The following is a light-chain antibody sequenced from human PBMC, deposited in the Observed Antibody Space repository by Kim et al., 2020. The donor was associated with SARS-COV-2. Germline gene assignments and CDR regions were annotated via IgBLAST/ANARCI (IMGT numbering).Light chain of an antibody. Sequence: QSVLTQPPSASGTPGQRVTISCSGSSSNIGSNNVVWYQQLPGAAPNLLIYSNNQRPSGIPDRFSGSRSGTSASRAISGLQSGDEADYYCAVWDDSLKQGVFGGGTQLTVL. CDR1: SSNIGSNN. CDR2: SNN. CDR3: AVWDDSLKQGV. J-gene: IGLJ3*02. V-gene: IGLV1-44*01.